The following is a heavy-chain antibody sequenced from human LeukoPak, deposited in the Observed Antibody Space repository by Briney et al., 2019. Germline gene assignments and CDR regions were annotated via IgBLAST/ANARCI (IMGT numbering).Heavy chain of an antibody. J-gene: IGHJ5*02. CDR1: GFTFSSYA. CDR2: ISGSGGST. D-gene: IGHD3-9*01. Sequence: GGSLRLSCAASGFTFSSYAMSWVRQAPGKGLEWVSAISGSGGSTYYADSVKGRFTISRDNSKNTLYLQMNSLRAEDTAVYYCAKAPIFWLTSNWFDPWGQGTLVTVSS. V-gene: IGHV3-23*01. CDR3: AKAPIFWLTSNWFDP.